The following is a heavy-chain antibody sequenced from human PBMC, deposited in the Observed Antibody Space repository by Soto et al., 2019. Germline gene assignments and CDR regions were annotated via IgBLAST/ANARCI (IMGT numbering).Heavy chain of an antibody. CDR1: GYTFTSHD. V-gene: IGHV1-8*01. J-gene: IGHJ6*02. CDR3: ARGLQQQLVWGVDYGMDV. Sequence: ASVKVSCKASGYTFTSHDINWVRQATGQGLEWMGWMNPNSGNTGYAQKFQGRVTMTRNTSISTAYMELSSLRSEDTAVYYCARGLQQQLVWGVDYGMDVWGQGTTVTVSS. CDR2: MNPNSGNT. D-gene: IGHD6-13*01.